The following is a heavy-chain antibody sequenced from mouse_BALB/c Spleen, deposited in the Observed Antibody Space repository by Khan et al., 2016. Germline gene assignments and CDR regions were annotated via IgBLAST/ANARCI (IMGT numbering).Heavy chain of an antibody. CDR2: IWAGGGT. J-gene: IGHJ4*01. V-gene: IGHV2-9*02. Sequence: QVQLKESGPGLVAPSQSLSITCTVSGFSLTRYGVHWVCQPPGKGLEWLGVIWAGGGTDYNSALLSRLRISKDNSKSQVFLKMNSLQTDDAAMYYCARDPEFITSSTGTMDHWGQGTSVTVSS. CDR1: GFSLTRYG. D-gene: IGHD1-2*01. CDR3: ARDPEFITSSTGTMDH.